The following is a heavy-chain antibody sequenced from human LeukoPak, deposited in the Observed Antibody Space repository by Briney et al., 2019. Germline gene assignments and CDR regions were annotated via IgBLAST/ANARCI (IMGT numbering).Heavy chain of an antibody. V-gene: IGHV4-34*01. CDR3: ARRTAAFDI. D-gene: IGHD1/OR15-1a*01. CDR1: GGSFSGYY. CDR2: INHSGST. Sequence: SETLSLTCAVYGGSFSGYYWSWIRQPPGKGLEWIGEINHSGSTNYNPSLKSRVTIPVDTSKNQFSLKLSSVTAADTAVYYCARRTAAFDIWGQGTMVTVSS. J-gene: IGHJ3*02.